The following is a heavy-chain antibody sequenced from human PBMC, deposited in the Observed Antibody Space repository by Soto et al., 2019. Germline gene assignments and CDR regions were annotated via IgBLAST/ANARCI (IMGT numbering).Heavy chain of an antibody. Sequence: ASVKVSCKVSGYTLTELSMHGVGQSPVKGLEWMGGFDPEDGETIYAQKFQGRVTMTEDTSTDTAYMELSSLRSEDTAVYYCATRGEYYYEGNWFDPWGQGTLVTVSS. CDR1: GYTLTELS. CDR3: ATRGEYYYEGNWFDP. V-gene: IGHV1-24*01. CDR2: FDPEDGET. D-gene: IGHD3-22*01. J-gene: IGHJ5*02.